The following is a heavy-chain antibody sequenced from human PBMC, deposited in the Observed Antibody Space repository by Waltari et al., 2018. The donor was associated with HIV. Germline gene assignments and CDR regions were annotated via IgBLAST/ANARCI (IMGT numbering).Heavy chain of an antibody. Sequence: QVQLQESGPGLVKPSQTLSLTCTVSGGSISSGDYYWSWIRPPPGKGLEWIGYSYYSGSTYYNPSLKRRVTISVDTSKNQFSLKLSSVTAADTAVYYCARDGRYSSSPNYDYWGQGTLVTVSS. CDR2: SYYSGST. D-gene: IGHD6-13*01. CDR1: GGSISSGDYY. V-gene: IGHV4-30-4*01. CDR3: ARDGRYSSSPNYDY. J-gene: IGHJ4*02.